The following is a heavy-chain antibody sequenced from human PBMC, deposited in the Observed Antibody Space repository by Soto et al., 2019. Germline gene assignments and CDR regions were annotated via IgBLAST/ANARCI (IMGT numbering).Heavy chain of an antibody. J-gene: IGHJ6*02. CDR1: GFTFSSYE. Sequence: PEGSLRLSCAASGFTFSSYEMNWVRQAPGKGLEWVSYISSSGSTIYYADSVKGRFAISRDNAKNSLYLQMNSLRAEDTAVYYCARAYYDSSGYEDMDVWGQGTTVTVSS. CDR3: ARAYYDSSGYEDMDV. CDR2: ISSSGSTI. D-gene: IGHD3-22*01. V-gene: IGHV3-48*03.